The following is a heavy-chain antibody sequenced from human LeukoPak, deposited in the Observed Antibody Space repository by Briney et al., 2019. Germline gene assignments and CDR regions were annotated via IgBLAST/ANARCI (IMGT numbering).Heavy chain of an antibody. J-gene: IGHJ3*02. Sequence: GGSLRLSCAASGFTFSSYGMHRVRQAPGKGLEWVAVISYDGSNKYYADSVKGRFTISRDNAKNSLYLQMNSLRAEDTAVYYCARSPYAFDIWGQGTRVTVSS. V-gene: IGHV3-30*03. CDR1: GFTFSSYG. CDR3: ARSPYAFDI. CDR2: ISYDGSNK.